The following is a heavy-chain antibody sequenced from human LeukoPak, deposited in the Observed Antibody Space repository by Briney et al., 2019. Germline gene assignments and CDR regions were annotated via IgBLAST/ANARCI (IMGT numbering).Heavy chain of an antibody. Sequence: GGSLRLSCAASGYGVTTNYMTWVRQAPGKGLEWVSLLYASGFTQYADSVKGRFTISRDNSKNTLYLQMSSLRAEDTAVYYCVKDGVRGGGVDFDCWGQGTLVTVSS. V-gene: IGHV3-66*01. CDR2: LYASGFT. J-gene: IGHJ4*02. D-gene: IGHD2-15*01. CDR3: VKDGVRGGGVDFDC. CDR1: GYGVTTNY.